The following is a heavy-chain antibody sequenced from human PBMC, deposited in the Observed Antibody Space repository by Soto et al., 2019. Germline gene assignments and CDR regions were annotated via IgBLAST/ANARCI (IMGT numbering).Heavy chain of an antibody. CDR1: GGTFSRYS. Sequence: QVQLVQSGAEVKKPGSSVKVSCKASGGTFSRYSITWVRQAPGHGLEWIGRIIPIFGIASYAQKFQGRVTITADESTSTAYMELSSLSSDETAVYYCAREDRDRETGLVPAAIDGMDVWGQGTTVTVSS. V-gene: IGHV1-69*08. CDR3: AREDRDRETGLVPAAIDGMDV. D-gene: IGHD2-2*01. J-gene: IGHJ6*02. CDR2: IIPIFGIA.